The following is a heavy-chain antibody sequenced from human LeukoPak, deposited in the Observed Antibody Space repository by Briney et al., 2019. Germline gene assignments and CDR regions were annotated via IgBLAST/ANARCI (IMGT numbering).Heavy chain of an antibody. D-gene: IGHD5-18*01. Sequence: GGSLRLSCAASGFTFSSYSMNWVRQAPGKGLEWVSSISSSTSYICYADSVKGRFTISRDNAKNSLYLQMNSLRAEDTAVYYCAKERGYSYGPLDYYYYMDVWGKGTTVTVSS. V-gene: IGHV3-21*01. CDR1: GFTFSSYS. J-gene: IGHJ6*03. CDR2: ISSSTSYI. CDR3: AKERGYSYGPLDYYYYMDV.